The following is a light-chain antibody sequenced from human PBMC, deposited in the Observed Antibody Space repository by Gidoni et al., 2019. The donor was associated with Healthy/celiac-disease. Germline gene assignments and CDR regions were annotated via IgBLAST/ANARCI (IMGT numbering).Light chain of an antibody. CDR3: QQSYSTPLT. CDR2: AAS. V-gene: IGKV1-39*01. J-gene: IGKJ4*01. Sequence: DIQLTKSPSSLSASVGDRVTITCRASQSISSYLNWDQQKPGKAPKLLIYAASSLQSGVPSRFSGSGSGTDFTLTISSLQPEDFATYDCQQSYSTPLTFGGGTKVEIK. CDR1: QSISSY.